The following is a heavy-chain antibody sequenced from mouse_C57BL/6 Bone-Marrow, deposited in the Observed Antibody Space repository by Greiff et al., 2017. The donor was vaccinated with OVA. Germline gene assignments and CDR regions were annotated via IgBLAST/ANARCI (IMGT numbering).Heavy chain of an antibody. V-gene: IGHV2-2*01. D-gene: IGHD1-1*01. J-gene: IGHJ3*01. CDR3: ARIPFITTVVEAY. CDR2: IWSGGST. CDR1: GFSLTSYG. Sequence: VQLQESGPGLVQPSQSLSITCTVSGFSLTSYGVHWVRQPPGKGLEWLGVIWSGGSTDYNAAFISRLSISKDNSKSQVFFKMNSLQADDTAIYYCARIPFITTVVEAYWGQGTLVTVSA.